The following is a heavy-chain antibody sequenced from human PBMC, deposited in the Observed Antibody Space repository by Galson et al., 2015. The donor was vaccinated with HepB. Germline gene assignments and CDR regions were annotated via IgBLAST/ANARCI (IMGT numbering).Heavy chain of an antibody. D-gene: IGHD3-10*01. CDR3: ARSPLLLWFRELSFDY. V-gene: IGHV7-4-1*02. CDR2: INTNTGNP. Sequence: SVKVSCKASGYTFTSYAMNWVRQAPGQGLEWMGWINTNTGNPTYAQGFTGRFVFSLDTSVSTAYLQMSSLKAEDTAVYYCARSPLLLWFRELSFDYWGQGTLVTVSS. J-gene: IGHJ4*02. CDR1: GYTFTSYA.